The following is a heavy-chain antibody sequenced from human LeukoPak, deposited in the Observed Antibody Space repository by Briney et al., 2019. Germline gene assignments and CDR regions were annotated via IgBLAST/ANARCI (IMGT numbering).Heavy chain of an antibody. Sequence: GASVKVSCKASGYTFTGYYMHWVRQAPGQGLEWMGRINPNSGGTNYAQKFQGRVTMTRDTSISTAYMELSRLRSDDTAVYYCARDISGRLNDGAFDIWGQGTMVTVSS. D-gene: IGHD1-1*01. CDR2: INPNSGGT. CDR1: GYTFTGYY. V-gene: IGHV1-2*06. J-gene: IGHJ3*02. CDR3: ARDISGRLNDGAFDI.